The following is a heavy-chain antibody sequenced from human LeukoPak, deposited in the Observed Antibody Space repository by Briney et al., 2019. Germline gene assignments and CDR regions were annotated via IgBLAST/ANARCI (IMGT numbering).Heavy chain of an antibody. CDR3: ATYYYDSSGYYSPFDY. CDR2: IIPIFGTA. Sequence: SVKVSCKASGGTFTSYAISWVRQAPGQGLEWMGGIIPIFGTANYAQKFQGRVTITADESTSTAYMELSSLRSEDTAVYYCATYYYDSSGYYSPFDYWGQGTLVTVSS. V-gene: IGHV1-69*13. D-gene: IGHD3-22*01. CDR1: GGTFTSYA. J-gene: IGHJ4*02.